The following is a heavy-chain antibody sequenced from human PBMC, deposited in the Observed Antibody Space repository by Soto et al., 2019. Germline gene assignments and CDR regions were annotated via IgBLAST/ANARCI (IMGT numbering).Heavy chain of an antibody. D-gene: IGHD3-10*01. Sequence: GESLKISCKGSGYSFTSYWIGWVRQMPGKGLEWMGIIYPGDSDTRYSPSFQGQVTISADKSITTAYLRWGSLKASDTAMYYCARFYRFGELTLDYWGQGTLVTSPQ. CDR3: ARFYRFGELTLDY. V-gene: IGHV5-51*01. CDR1: GYSFTSYW. J-gene: IGHJ4*02. CDR2: IYPGDSDT.